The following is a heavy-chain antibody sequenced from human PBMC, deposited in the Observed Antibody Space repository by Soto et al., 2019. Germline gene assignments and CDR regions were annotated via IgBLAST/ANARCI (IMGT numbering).Heavy chain of an antibody. CDR1: GFIFSNYE. D-gene: IGHD3-3*01. J-gene: IGHJ4*02. Sequence: EVQLAESGGGLAQPGGSLRLSCAVSGFIFSNYEMNWVRQAPGKGLEWISYIDYSGSRTVYADSVQGRFTISRDNAKNSLYLQMNSLRAEDTAVYYCVRDRSLLVPTSIDYWGQGTLVTVSP. V-gene: IGHV3-48*03. CDR2: IDYSGSRT. CDR3: VRDRSLLVPTSIDY.